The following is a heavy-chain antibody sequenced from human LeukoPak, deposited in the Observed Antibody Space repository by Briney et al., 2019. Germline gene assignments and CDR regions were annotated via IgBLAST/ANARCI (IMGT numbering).Heavy chain of an antibody. CDR3: ARDTGIAARLFDY. V-gene: IGHV3-21*01. Sequence: GGSLRLSCAASGFTFSSYSMNWVRQAPGKGLEWVSSISSNSSYIYYADSVRGRFTISRDNAKNSLYLQMNSLRAEDTAVYYCARDTGIAARLFDYWGQGTLVTVSS. CDR1: GFTFSSYS. CDR2: ISSNSSYI. D-gene: IGHD6-6*01. J-gene: IGHJ4*02.